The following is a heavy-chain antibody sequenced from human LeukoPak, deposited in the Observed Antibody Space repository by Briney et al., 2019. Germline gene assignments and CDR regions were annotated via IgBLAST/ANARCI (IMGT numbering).Heavy chain of an antibody. CDR3: ARSHDHLWGNYPDY. CDR1: GGSIDSTNW. D-gene: IGHD3-16*02. CDR2: IHHDGRT. J-gene: IGHJ4*02. Sequence: SETLSLTCDVSGGSIDSTNWWNWVRQPPGKGLAWIGEIHHDGRTNYNPSLKSRVTLSVDKSKNQFSLRLNSVTAADTAMYYCARSHDHLWGNYPDYWGQGTLVTVSS. V-gene: IGHV4/OR15-8*01.